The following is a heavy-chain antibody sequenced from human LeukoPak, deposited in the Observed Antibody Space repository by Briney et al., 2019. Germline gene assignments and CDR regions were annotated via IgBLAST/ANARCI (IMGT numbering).Heavy chain of an antibody. D-gene: IGHD6-19*01. V-gene: IGHV3-23*01. CDR1: GFTFTTYA. J-gene: IGHJ3*01. CDR2: ISGGGDKA. Sequence: GGSLRLSCTASGFTFTTYAINWVRQAPGKGLEWVSGISGGGDKAFYADSVNGRFTISRDNSKNSVSLQMSSLRPDDAALYYCVKDFALAGTGGGFDVWGQGTRVAVSS. CDR3: VKDFALAGTGGGFDV.